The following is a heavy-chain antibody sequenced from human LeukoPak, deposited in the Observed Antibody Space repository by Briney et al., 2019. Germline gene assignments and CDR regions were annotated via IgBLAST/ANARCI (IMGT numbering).Heavy chain of an antibody. CDR3: ARDRYFDWGGSFDY. CDR2: ISYDGSNK. Sequence: QPGRSLRLSCAASGFTFSSYGMHWVRQAPGKGLEWVAVISYDGSNKYYADSVKGRFTISRDNSKNTLYLQMNSLRAEDTAVYYCARDRYFDWGGSFDYWGQGTLVTVSS. J-gene: IGHJ4*02. D-gene: IGHD3-9*01. V-gene: IGHV3-30*03. CDR1: GFTFSSYG.